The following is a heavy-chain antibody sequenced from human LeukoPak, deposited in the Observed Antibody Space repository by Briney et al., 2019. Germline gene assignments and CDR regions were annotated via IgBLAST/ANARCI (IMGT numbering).Heavy chain of an antibody. CDR3: ARPQEEDGYNYNWAFDY. CDR2: INPNSGNT. D-gene: IGHD5-24*01. V-gene: IGHV1-18*04. CDR1: GYTFTGYY. J-gene: IGHJ4*02. Sequence: ASVKVSCKTSGYTFTGYYIHWVRQAPGQGLEWMGWINPNSGNTNYAQKLQGRVTMTTDTSTSTAYMELKSLRSDDTAVYYCARPQEEDGYNYNWAFDYWGQGTLVTVSS.